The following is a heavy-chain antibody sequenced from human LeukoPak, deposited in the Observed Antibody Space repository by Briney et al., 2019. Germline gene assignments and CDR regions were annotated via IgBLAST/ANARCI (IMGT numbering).Heavy chain of an antibody. D-gene: IGHD1-7*01. V-gene: IGHV1-69*13. CDR2: IIPIFGTA. CDR1: GGTFSSYA. J-gene: IGHJ6*02. Sequence: GASVKVSCKASGGTFSSYAISWVRQAPGQGLKWMGGIIPIFGTANYAQKFQGRVTITADESTSTAYMELSSLRSEDTAVYYCASRGTGTRLQFYSGYYYGMDVWGQGTTVTVSS. CDR3: ASRGTGTRLQFYSGYYYGMDV.